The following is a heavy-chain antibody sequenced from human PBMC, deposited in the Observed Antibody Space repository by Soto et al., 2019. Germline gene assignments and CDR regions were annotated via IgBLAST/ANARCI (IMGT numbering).Heavy chain of an antibody. Sequence: GGSLRLSCAASGFTFSNYWMHWVRQAPGKGLVWVSRINSDGRTTNYAGSVKGRFTISRDNAKNTLYLQMNSLRAEDTAVYYCARDCNDDRKYYFDYWGRGTPVTV. CDR1: GFTFSNYW. V-gene: IGHV3-74*01. CDR3: ARDCNDDRKYYFDY. D-gene: IGHD1-1*01. J-gene: IGHJ4*02. CDR2: INSDGRTT.